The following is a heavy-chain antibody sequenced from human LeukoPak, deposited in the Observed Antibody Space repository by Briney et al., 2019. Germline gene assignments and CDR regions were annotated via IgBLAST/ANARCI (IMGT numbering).Heavy chain of an antibody. J-gene: IGHJ6*03. CDR2: ISSSSSTI. Sequence: QSGGSLRLSCAASGFTFSSYSMNWVRQAPGKGLEWVSYISSSSSTIYYADSVKGRFTISRDNARNSLYLQVNSLRAEDTAVYYCAKDRCSNGVGCYYYYMDVWGKGTTVTISS. CDR1: GFTFSSYS. V-gene: IGHV3-48*01. D-gene: IGHD2-8*01. CDR3: AKDRCSNGVGCYYYYMDV.